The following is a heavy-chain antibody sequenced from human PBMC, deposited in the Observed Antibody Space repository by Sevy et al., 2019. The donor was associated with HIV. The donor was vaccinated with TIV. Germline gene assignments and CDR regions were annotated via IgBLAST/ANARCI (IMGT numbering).Heavy chain of an antibody. CDR2: MNQVGSEK. V-gene: IGHV3-7*01. Sequence: GGSLRLSCAASGFTFSSYWMTWVRQAPGKGLEWVANMNQVGSEKFYVNSVKGRFTISRDNAKNSLYLQMNSLRVEDTAVYYCARPYRTDPFYYSGSSGYYYPSYFDSWGQGTLVTVSS. CDR3: ARPYRTDPFYYSGSSGYYYPSYFDS. CDR1: GFTFSSYW. D-gene: IGHD3-22*01. J-gene: IGHJ4*02.